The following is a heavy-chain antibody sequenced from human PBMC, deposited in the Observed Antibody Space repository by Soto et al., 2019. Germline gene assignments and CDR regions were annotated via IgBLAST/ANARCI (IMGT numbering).Heavy chain of an antibody. Sequence: ASVKVSCKASGYTFTCYGISWVRQAPGQGLEWMGWISAYNGNTIYAQKLQGRVTMTTDTSTSTAYMELRGLRSDDTAVYYCASIKDYGDYGGYYYGMDVWGQGTTVTVSS. J-gene: IGHJ6*02. CDR1: GYTFTCYG. D-gene: IGHD4-17*01. CDR3: ASIKDYGDYGGYYYGMDV. CDR2: ISAYNGNT. V-gene: IGHV1-18*04.